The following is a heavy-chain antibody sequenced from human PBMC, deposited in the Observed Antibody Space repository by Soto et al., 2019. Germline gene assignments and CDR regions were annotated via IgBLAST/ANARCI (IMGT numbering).Heavy chain of an antibody. CDR2: IYWDGDK. V-gene: IGHV2-5*02. CDR1: GFSLSTSGVA. Sequence: SGPTLVNPTQTLTLTCTFSGFSLSTSGVAVGWIRQPPGKALEWLALIYWDGDKRYSPSLKSRLTITKDTSENQLVLTMTNMDPVDTGTYYCTHSGNAFMDVWGQGTKVTVSS. CDR3: THSGNAFMDV. J-gene: IGHJ6*02.